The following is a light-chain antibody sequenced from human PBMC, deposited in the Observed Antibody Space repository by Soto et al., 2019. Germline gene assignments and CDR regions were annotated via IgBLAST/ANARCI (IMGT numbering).Light chain of an antibody. CDR3: QQYDNLPLT. Sequence: DIQMTQSPSSLSASGGDRVTITCQASHDIANYLNWYQQKPGKAPKLLIYDASNLETGVPSRFSGSGSGTDFILTINSLQPEDIETYYCQQYDNLPLTFGPGTKVDIK. CDR2: DAS. V-gene: IGKV1-33*01. J-gene: IGKJ3*01. CDR1: HDIANY.